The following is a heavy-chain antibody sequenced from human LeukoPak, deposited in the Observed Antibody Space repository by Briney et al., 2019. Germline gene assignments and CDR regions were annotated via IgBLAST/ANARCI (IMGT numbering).Heavy chain of an antibody. CDR1: GGSFSGYY. D-gene: IGHD3-3*01. CDR2: INHSGST. V-gene: IGHV4-34*01. Sequence: SETLSLTCAVYGGSFSGYYWSWIRQPPGKGLEWIGEINHSGSTNYNPSLKSRVTISVDTSKNQFSLKLSSVTAADTAVYYCARVAGLRFLEWPPTQYNWFDPWGQGTLVTVSS. CDR3: ARVAGLRFLEWPPTQYNWFDP. J-gene: IGHJ5*02.